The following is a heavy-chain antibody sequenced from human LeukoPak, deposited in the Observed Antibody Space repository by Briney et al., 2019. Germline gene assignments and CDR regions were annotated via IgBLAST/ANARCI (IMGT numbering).Heavy chain of an antibody. Sequence: SETLSLTCTVSGGSITGYYWSWIRQPPGKGLEWIGYIYYSGSTNYTPSLKSRVTISVDTSKNQFSLKLSSVAAADTAVYYCARGTMMVGPWGQGTLVTVSS. CDR2: IYYSGST. CDR1: GGSITGYY. D-gene: IGHD3-22*01. J-gene: IGHJ5*02. V-gene: IGHV4-59*01. CDR3: ARGTMMVGP.